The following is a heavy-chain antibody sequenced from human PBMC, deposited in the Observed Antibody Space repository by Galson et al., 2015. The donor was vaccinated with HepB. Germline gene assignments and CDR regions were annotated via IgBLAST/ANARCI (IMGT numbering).Heavy chain of an antibody. CDR3: ARARQSFPGGDWSHYYYGMDV. CDR2: ISSGSSYI. J-gene: IGHJ6*02. Sequence: SLRLSCAASGFTFSSYCMNWVRQAPGKGLEWVSSISSGSSYIYYADSVKGRFTISKDNAKNSLYLQMNSLRAEDTAVYYCARARQSFPGGDWSHYYYGMDVWGQGTTVAVSS. D-gene: IGHD2-21*02. CDR1: GFTFSSYC. V-gene: IGHV3-21*01.